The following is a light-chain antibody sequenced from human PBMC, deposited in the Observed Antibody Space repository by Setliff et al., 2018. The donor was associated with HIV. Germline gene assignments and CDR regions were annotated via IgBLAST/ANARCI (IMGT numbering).Light chain of an antibody. V-gene: IGLV1-40*01. CDR3: QSYDSSLSGYV. Sequence: QSVLPQPPSVSGAPGQRVTISCTGSSSNIGAGFDVHWYQQFPGIAPKLLIYSFTNRPSGVPDRFSGSKSGTSASLAIAGLQAEDEADYYCQSYDSSLSGYVFGTGTKVTVL. CDR2: SFT. J-gene: IGLJ1*01. CDR1: SSNIGAGFD.